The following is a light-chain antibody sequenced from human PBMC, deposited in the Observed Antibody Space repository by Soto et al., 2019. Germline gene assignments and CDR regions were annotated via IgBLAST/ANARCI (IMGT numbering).Light chain of an antibody. Sequence: EIVLTQSPGTLSLSPGERAALSCRASRSLSDNHLAWYQQRPGQAPRLLIYDASNRATGVPARFSGSGSGTDFTLTINRLEPEDFAVYYCQQYANSPITFGQGTRLEIK. CDR1: RSLSDNH. J-gene: IGKJ5*01. CDR3: QQYANSPIT. V-gene: IGKV3-20*01. CDR2: DAS.